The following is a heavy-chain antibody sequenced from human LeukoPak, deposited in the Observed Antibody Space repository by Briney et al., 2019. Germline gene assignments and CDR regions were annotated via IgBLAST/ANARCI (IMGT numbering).Heavy chain of an antibody. CDR1: GGTFSSYT. CDR2: IIPILGIA. V-gene: IGHV1-69*02. D-gene: IGHD5-18*01. CDR3: ARAARGYSYVMGDYFDY. J-gene: IGHJ4*02. Sequence: SVKVSCKASGGTFSSYTISWARQAPGQGLEWMGRIIPILGIANYAQKFQGRVTITADKSTSTAYMELSSLRTEDTAVYYCARAARGYSYVMGDYFDYWGQGTLVTVSS.